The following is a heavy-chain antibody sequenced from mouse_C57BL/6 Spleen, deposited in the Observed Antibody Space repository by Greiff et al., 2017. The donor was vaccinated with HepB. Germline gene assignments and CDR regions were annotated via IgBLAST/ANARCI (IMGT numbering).Heavy chain of an antibody. V-gene: IGHV5-17*01. D-gene: IGHD2-1*01. CDR1: GFTFSDYG. CDR2: ISSGSSTI. CDR3: ARPASLLPFAY. J-gene: IGHJ3*01. Sequence: EVKLVESGGGLVKPGGSLKLSCAASGFTFSDYGMHWVRQAPEKGLEWVAYISSGSSTIYYADTVKGRFTISRDNAKNTLFLQLTSLRSEDTAMYYCARPASLLPFAYWGQGTLVTVSA.